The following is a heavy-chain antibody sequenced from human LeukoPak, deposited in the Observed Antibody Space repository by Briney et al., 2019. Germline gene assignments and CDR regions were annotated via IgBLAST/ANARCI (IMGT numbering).Heavy chain of an antibody. CDR1: QFTFSIHW. J-gene: IGHJ4*02. V-gene: IGHV3-7*01. Sequence: PGGSLRLSCAASQFTFSIHWMSWFRQAPGKGLEWVANINQDGSEKYYVDSVKGRFTISRDNTKSSLFLQMNTLRPEDTAVYYCARDPTYYDRSGYDYWGQGTVVTVSS. CDR2: INQDGSEK. CDR3: ARDPTYYDRSGYDY. D-gene: IGHD3-22*01.